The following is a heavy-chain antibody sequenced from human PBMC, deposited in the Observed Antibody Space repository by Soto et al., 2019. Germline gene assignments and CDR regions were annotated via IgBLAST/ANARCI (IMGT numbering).Heavy chain of an antibody. V-gene: IGHV4-30-4*01. CDR3: ARGRGYSYGYYFDY. CDR1: GGSISSGDYY. CDR2: IYYSGST. Sequence: SETLSLTCTVSGGSISSGDYYWSWIRQPPGKGLEWTGYIYYSGSTYYNPSLKSRVTISVDTSKNQFSLKLSSVTAADTAVYYCARGRGYSYGYYFDYWGQGTLVTVSA. J-gene: IGHJ4*02. D-gene: IGHD5-18*01.